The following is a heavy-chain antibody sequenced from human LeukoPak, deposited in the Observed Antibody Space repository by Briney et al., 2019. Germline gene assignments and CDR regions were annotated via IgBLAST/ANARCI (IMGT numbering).Heavy chain of an antibody. V-gene: IGHV4-38-2*02. CDR3: AGARRADIWGSYAFDI. CDR2: IYHSGST. CDR1: GYSISSGYY. Sequence: SETLSLTCTVSGYSISSGYYWGWIRQPPGKGLEWIGFIYHSGSTYYNPSLKSRVTISVDTSKNQFSLKLSSVTAADTAIYYCAGARRADIWGSYAFDIWGQGTMVTVSS. J-gene: IGHJ3*02. D-gene: IGHD3-16*01.